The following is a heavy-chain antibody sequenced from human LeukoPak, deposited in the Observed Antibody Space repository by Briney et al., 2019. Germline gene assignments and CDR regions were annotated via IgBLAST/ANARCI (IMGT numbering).Heavy chain of an antibody. CDR3: ARATNRIGSTGIDAFDI. J-gene: IGHJ3*02. CDR2: IVAGDTSTV. V-gene: IGHV3-48*04. Sequence: PGGSLRLSCAASGFTFSTYSMNWVRQAPGKGLEWVSYIVAGDTSTVYYADSVKGRFTISSDNAKNSLYLQMNSLRAEDTAVYYCARATNRIGSTGIDAFDIWGQGTMVTVSS. D-gene: IGHD1-14*01. CDR1: GFTFSTYS.